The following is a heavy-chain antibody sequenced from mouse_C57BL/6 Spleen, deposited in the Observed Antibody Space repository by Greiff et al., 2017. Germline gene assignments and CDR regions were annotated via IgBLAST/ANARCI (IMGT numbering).Heavy chain of an antibody. CDR3: TRSYYGSAFDY. Sequence: QVQLQQSGAELVRPGASVTLSCKASGYTFTDYEMHWVKQTPVHGLEWIGAIDPETGGTAYNQKFKGKAILTADKSSSTAYMELRSLTSEDSAVDYCTRSYYGSAFDYGGQGTTLTVSS. D-gene: IGHD1-1*01. V-gene: IGHV1-15*01. CDR2: IDPETGGT. J-gene: IGHJ2*01. CDR1: GYTFTDYE.